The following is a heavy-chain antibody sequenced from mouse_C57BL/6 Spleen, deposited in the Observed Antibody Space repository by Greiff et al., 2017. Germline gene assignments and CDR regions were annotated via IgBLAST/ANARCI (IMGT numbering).Heavy chain of an antibody. CDR2: INPSNGGT. D-gene: IGHD3-3*01. CDR3: ARNGGCSFYAMDY. J-gene: IGHJ4*01. Sequence: QVQLQQSGTELVKPGASVKLSCKASGYTFTSYWMHWVKQRPGQGLEWIGNINPSNGGTNYNEKFKSKATLTVDKSSSTAYMQLSSLTSEDSAVYYCARNGGCSFYAMDYWGQGTSVTVSS. V-gene: IGHV1-53*01. CDR1: GYTFTSYW.